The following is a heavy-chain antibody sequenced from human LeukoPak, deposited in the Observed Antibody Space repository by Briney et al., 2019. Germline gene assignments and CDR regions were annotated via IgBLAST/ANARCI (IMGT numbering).Heavy chain of an antibody. J-gene: IGHJ3*02. CDR2: INPNSGGT. CDR3: AREGGYSYGNDAFEI. V-gene: IGHV1-2*02. Sequence: ASVKVSCKASGYTFTGYYMHWVRQAPGQGLEWMGWINPNSGGTNHAQKFQGRVTMTRDTSISTAYMELSRLRSDDTAVYYCAREGGYSYGNDAFEIWGQGTMVTVSS. D-gene: IGHD5-18*01. CDR1: GYTFTGYY.